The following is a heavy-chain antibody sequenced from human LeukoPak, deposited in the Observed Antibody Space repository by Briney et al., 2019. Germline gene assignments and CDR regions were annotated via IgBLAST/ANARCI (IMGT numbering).Heavy chain of an antibody. CDR1: GGSISSYY. CDR3: ARGRNLGIVATSKYFDY. V-gene: IGHV4-4*07. D-gene: IGHD5-12*01. CDR2: IYTSGST. Sequence: SETLSLTCTVSGGSISSYYWSWIRQPAGKGLEWIGRIYTSGSTNYNPSLKSRVTMSVDTSKNQFSLKLSSVTAADTAVYYCARGRNLGIVATSKYFDYWGQGTLVTVSS. J-gene: IGHJ4*02.